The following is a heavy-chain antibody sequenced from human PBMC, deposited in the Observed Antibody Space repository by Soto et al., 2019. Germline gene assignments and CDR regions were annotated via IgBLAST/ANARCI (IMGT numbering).Heavy chain of an antibody. CDR1: GFTVSSNY. Sequence: GGSLRLSCAASGFTVSSNYMSWVRQAPGKGLEWVSVIYSGGSTYYADSVKGRFTISRDNSKNTLYLQMNSLRAEDTAVYYCARIEYYYDSSGLAHDAFGIWGQGTMVTVSS. CDR2: IYSGGST. J-gene: IGHJ3*02. CDR3: ARIEYYYDSSGLAHDAFGI. V-gene: IGHV3-53*01. D-gene: IGHD3-22*01.